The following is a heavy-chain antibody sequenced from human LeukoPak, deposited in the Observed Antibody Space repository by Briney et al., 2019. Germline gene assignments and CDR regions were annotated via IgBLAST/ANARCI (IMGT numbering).Heavy chain of an antibody. V-gene: IGHV3-21*01. CDR1: GFTFSSYS. CDR2: ISSSSSYI. J-gene: IGHJ4*02. D-gene: IGHD1-26*01. CDR3: ARDGYSGSYFDY. Sequence: GGSLRLSCAASGFTFSSYSMNWVRQAPGKGLEWVSSISSSSSYIYYADSVKGRFTISRDDAKNSLYLQMNSLRAEDTAVYYCARDGYSGSYFDYWGQGTLVTVSS.